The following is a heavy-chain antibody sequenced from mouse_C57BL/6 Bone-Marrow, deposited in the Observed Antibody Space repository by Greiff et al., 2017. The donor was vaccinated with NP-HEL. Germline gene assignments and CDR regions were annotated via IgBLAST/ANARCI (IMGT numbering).Heavy chain of an antibody. J-gene: IGHJ1*03. V-gene: IGHV1-19*01. CDR1: GYTFTDYY. CDR3: ARGDGSSYSYWYFDV. CDR2: INPYNGGT. D-gene: IGHD1-1*01. Sequence: VQLQQSGPVLVKPGASVKMSCKASGYTFTDYYMNWVKQSHGKSLEWIGVINPYNGGTSYNQKFKGKATLTVDKSSSTAYMELNSLTSEDSAVYYCARGDGSSYSYWYFDVWGTGTTVTVSS.